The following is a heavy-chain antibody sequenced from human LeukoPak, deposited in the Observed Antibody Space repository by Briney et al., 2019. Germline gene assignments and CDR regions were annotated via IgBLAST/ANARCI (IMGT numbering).Heavy chain of an antibody. Sequence: SETLSLTCTVSGSFISSCYWSWIRQPAGKGLEWIGRIYTSGSTNYNPSLKSRVTMSVDTSKNQFSLKLSSVTAADTAVYYCARDLTLNYDFWSGYFNWFDPWGQGTLVTVSS. CDR3: ARDLTLNYDFWSGYFNWFDP. CDR2: IYTSGST. CDR1: GSFISSCY. D-gene: IGHD3-3*01. J-gene: IGHJ5*02. V-gene: IGHV4-4*07.